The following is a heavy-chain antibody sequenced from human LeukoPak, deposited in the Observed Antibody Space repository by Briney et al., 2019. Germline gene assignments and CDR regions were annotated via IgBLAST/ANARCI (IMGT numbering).Heavy chain of an antibody. CDR3: ARSRGYSGYAYDAFDL. D-gene: IGHD5-12*01. CDR2: IYYSGST. Sequence: PSETLSLTCTVSGGSISSSSYYWSWIRQPPGKGLEWIGYIYYSGSTNYNPSLKSRVTISVDTSKNQFSLKLSSVTAADTAVYYCARSRGYSGYAYDAFDLWGQGTMVTVSS. CDR1: GGSISSSSYY. J-gene: IGHJ3*01. V-gene: IGHV4-61*01.